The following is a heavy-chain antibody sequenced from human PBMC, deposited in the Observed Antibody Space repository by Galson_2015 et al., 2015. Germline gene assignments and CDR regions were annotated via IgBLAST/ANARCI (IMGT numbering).Heavy chain of an antibody. V-gene: IGHV1-3*01. D-gene: IGHD4-17*01. CDR2: INAGNGNT. J-gene: IGHJ6*02. CDR1: GYTFTSYT. CDR3: ARATVTHKSFYYYGMDV. Sequence: SVKVSCKASGYTFTSYTMHWVRQAPGQRLGWMGWINAGNGNTKYSQKFQGRVTITRDTSASTAYMELSSLRSEDTAVYYCARATVTHKSFYYYGMDVWGQGTTVTVSS.